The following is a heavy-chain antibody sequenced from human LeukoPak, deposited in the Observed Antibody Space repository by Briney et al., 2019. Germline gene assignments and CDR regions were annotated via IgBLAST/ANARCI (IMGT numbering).Heavy chain of an antibody. CDR2: IKQDGSEK. CDR1: GFTFSDYY. CDR3: ARGRTIFGVVRHFDI. V-gene: IGHV3-7*01. D-gene: IGHD3-3*01. J-gene: IGHJ3*02. Sequence: GGSLRLSCAASGFTFSDYYMSWVRQAPGKGLEWVANIKQDGSEKYYVDSVKGRFTISRDNAKNSLYLQMNSLRAEDTAVYYCARGRTIFGVVRHFDIWGQGTMVTVSS.